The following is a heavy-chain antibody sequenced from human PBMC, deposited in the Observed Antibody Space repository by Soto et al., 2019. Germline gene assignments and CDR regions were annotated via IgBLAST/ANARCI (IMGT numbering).Heavy chain of an antibody. CDR2: ISGSGGST. D-gene: IGHD3-22*01. CDR3: AKDQMGTEDSSGYYFGPPHAFDI. J-gene: IGHJ3*02. V-gene: IGHV3-23*01. CDR1: GFTFSSYA. Sequence: EVQLLESGGGLVQPGGSLRLSCAASGFTFSSYAMSWVRQAPGKGLEWVSAISGSGGSTYYADSVKGRFTISRDNSKNALYLQMNSLRAEYTAVYYCAKDQMGTEDSSGYYFGPPHAFDIWGHGTMVTVSS.